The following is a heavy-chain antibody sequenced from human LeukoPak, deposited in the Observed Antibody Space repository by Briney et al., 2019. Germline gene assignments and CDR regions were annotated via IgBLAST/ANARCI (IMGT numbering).Heavy chain of an antibody. D-gene: IGHD2-21*02. CDR3: VKGPLANCGGDCHIFDS. Sequence: GGSLRLSCAASGFTFSAYGMQGVRHAPGKGLEWVAVIWYDGRNKYYADSVKGRFTISRDNSENTVYLQMNSLRAEDTAVYYCVKGPLANCGGDCHIFDSWGQGTLVTVSS. V-gene: IGHV3-33*06. CDR2: IWYDGRNK. J-gene: IGHJ4*02. CDR1: GFTFSAYG.